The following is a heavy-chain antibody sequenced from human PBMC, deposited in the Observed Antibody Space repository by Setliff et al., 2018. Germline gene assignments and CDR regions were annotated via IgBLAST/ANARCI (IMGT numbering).Heavy chain of an antibody. D-gene: IGHD3-16*01. CDR1: GGSISPYY. J-gene: IGHJ2*01. CDR2: IFYSGSA. Sequence: SETLSLTCSVSGGSISPYYWIWIRQSPGKGLEWIGYIFYSGSARYNPSLESRVTMSVDTSKNQISLKLTAVTAADTAVYYCARDSTWYWYFDLWGRGTLVTVSS. CDR3: ARDSTWYWYFDL. V-gene: IGHV4-59*12.